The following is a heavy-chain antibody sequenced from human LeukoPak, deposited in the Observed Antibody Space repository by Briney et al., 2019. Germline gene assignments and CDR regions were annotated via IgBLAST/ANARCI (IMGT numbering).Heavy chain of an antibody. CDR3: AKDTLRYCSSTSCYSPFDY. V-gene: IGHV3-23*01. CDR1: GFTFSSYA. J-gene: IGHJ4*02. D-gene: IGHD2-2*02. Sequence: GGSLRLSCAASGFTFSSYAMSWVRQAPGKGLEWVSAISGSGGSTYYADSVKGRFTISRDNSKNSLYLQMNSLRAEDTALYYCAKDTLRYCSSTSCYSPFDYWGQGTLVTVSS. CDR2: ISGSGGST.